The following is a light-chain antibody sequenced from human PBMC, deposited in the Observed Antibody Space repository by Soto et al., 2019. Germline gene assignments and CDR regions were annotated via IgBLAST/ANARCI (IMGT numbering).Light chain of an antibody. Sequence: EIVLTQSPGTLSLSPGERATLSCRARQSVSSSYLAWYQQKPGQAPRLLIYGASSRATGIPDRFSGSGSVTDFTLTISRLEPEDFAVYYCQQYGSSPITFGPGNKVAIK. CDR1: QSVSSSY. CDR2: GAS. CDR3: QQYGSSPIT. V-gene: IGKV3-20*01. J-gene: IGKJ3*01.